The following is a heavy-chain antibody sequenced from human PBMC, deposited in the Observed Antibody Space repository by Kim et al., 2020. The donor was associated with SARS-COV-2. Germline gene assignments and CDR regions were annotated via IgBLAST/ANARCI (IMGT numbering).Heavy chain of an antibody. CDR1: GGSISSSSYY. CDR2: IYYSGST. J-gene: IGHJ6*02. CDR3: ARESGGVRITIFGVVTPPYGMDV. Sequence: SETLSLTCTVSGGSISSSSYYWGWIRQPPGKGLEWIGSIYYSGSTYYNPSLKSRVTISVDTSKNQFSLKLSSVTAADTAVYYCARESGGVRITIFGVVTPPYGMDVWGQGTTVTVSS. D-gene: IGHD3-3*01. V-gene: IGHV4-39*07.